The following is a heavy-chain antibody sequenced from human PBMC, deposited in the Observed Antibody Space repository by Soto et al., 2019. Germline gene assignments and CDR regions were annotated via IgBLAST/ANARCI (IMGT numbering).Heavy chain of an antibody. J-gene: IGHJ3*02. CDR2: INAGNGNT. V-gene: IGHV1-3*01. Sequence: ASVKVSCKASGYTFTSYAMHWVRQAPGQRLEWMGWINAGNGNTKYSQKFQGRVTITRDTSASTVYMELSSLRSEDTAVYYCARDTELGTYYYDSSGYPHAFDIWGQGTMVTVSS. D-gene: IGHD3-22*01. CDR1: GYTFTSYA. CDR3: ARDTELGTYYYDSSGYPHAFDI.